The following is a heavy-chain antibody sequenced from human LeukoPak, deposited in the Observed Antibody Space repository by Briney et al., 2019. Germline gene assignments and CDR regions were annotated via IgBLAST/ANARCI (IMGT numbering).Heavy chain of an antibody. CDR1: GFTVSSNY. V-gene: IGHV3-11*04. D-gene: IGHD3-10*02. Sequence: KPWGSLRLSCAASGFTVSSNYMSWVRQAPGKGLEWVSYISSSGSTIYYADSVEGRFTISRDNAKNSLYLQMNSLRAEDTAVYYCAELGITMIGGVWGKGTTVTISS. J-gene: IGHJ6*04. CDR3: AELGITMIGGV. CDR2: ISSSGSTI.